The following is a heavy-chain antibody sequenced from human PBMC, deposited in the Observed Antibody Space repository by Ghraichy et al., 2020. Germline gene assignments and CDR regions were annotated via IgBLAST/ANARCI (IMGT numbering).Heavy chain of an antibody. Sequence: SQTLSLTCAVSGGSISSGGYSWSWIRQPPGKGLEWIGYIYHSGSTYYNPSLKSRVTISVDRSKNQFSLKLSSVTAADTAVYYCARGSVAGGSGRLRWFDPWGQGTLVTVSS. J-gene: IGHJ5*02. CDR1: GGSISSGGYS. CDR2: IYHSGST. CDR3: ARGSVAGGSGRLRWFDP. D-gene: IGHD3-10*01. V-gene: IGHV4-30-2*01.